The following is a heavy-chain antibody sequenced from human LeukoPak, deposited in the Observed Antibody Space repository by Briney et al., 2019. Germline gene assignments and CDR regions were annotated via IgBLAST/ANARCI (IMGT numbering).Heavy chain of an antibody. CDR3: ARVYNLGYYFDY. V-gene: IGHV1-69*13. D-gene: IGHD1-14*01. J-gene: IGHJ4*02. CDR1: GGTFISYA. Sequence: SVKVSCKASGGTFISYAISWVRQAPGQGLEWMGGIFPIFGTANYAQKFQGRVTITADESTSTAYMELSSLRSEDTAVYYCARVYNLGYYFDYWGQGTLVTVSS. CDR2: IFPIFGTA.